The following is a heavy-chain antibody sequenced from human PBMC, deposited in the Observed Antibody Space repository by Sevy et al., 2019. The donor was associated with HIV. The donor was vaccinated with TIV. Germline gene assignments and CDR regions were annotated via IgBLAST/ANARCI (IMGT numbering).Heavy chain of an antibody. Sequence: SETLSLTCTVYGGSLSGYYWSWIRQPPGKGLEWIGEINHSGSTNYNPPLNSRVTISVDTSKNQFSLKLSSVTAADTAVYYCARDVLRILEWLGNWFDPWGQGTLVTVSS. D-gene: IGHD3-3*01. CDR3: ARDVLRILEWLGNWFDP. V-gene: IGHV4-34*01. CDR2: INHSGST. CDR1: GGSLSGYY. J-gene: IGHJ5*02.